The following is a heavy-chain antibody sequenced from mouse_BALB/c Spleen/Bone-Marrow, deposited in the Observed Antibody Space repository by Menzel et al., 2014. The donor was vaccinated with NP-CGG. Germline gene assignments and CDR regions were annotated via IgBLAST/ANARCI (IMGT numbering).Heavy chain of an antibody. CDR3: AADYRYLAWFAY. D-gene: IGHD2-14*01. V-gene: IGHV14-3*02. CDR2: IDPATGHT. Sequence: VQLQQSGAELVKPGASVKLSCTASGFNLKDTYMHWVKQRPEQGLEWIGRIDPATGHTKYDPQFQGKATITADTSSNTGYLQLSSLTAEDTAVYYCAADYRYLAWFAYWGQGTLVTVSA. CDR1: GFNLKDTY. J-gene: IGHJ3*01.